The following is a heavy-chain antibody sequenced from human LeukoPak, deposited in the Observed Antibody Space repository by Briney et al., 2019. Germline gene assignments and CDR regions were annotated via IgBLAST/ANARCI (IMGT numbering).Heavy chain of an antibody. V-gene: IGHV5-51*01. CDR2: IYPGDSDT. Sequence: GESLELHLQGSGYSLEDNWIGWVRQMPGKGLEWMGIIYPGDSDTKYSPSFEGQVTISADSSISAAFLQWYSLRASDTAMYYCARGYYDCWSGSYTGSVFFDYWGQGTLVTVSS. CDR1: GYSLEDNW. J-gene: IGHJ4*02. D-gene: IGHD3-3*01. CDR3: ARGYYDCWSGSYTGSVFFDY.